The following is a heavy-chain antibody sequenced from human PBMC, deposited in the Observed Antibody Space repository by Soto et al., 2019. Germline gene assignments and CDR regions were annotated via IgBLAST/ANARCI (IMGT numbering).Heavy chain of an antibody. CDR1: VYTFTDLS. Sequence: QVPLVQSGAEVKKPGASVTVSCKVSVYTFTDLSMHCVRQAPGEGLEWMGGFDPEKGKRIYAQNFQGRVTMTEDTSTGTAYMELSSLRSDDTAVYYCAASILRVWVFPHFDYWGQGTLVSVSS. J-gene: IGHJ4*02. D-gene: IGHD3-10*01. CDR3: AASILRVWVFPHFDY. V-gene: IGHV1-24*01. CDR2: FDPEKGKR.